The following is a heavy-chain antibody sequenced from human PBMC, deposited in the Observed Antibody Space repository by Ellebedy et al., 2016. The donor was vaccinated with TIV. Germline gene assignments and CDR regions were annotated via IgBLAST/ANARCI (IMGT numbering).Heavy chain of an antibody. Sequence: PGGSLRLSCAASGFTFSSHAMSWVRQAPGKGLEWVSVISNNADATYYAEPVKGRFTISRDNSKNTVYLQMNSLRAEDTALYYCARATRVAGSPNSLIDYWGQGILVTVSS. J-gene: IGHJ4*02. V-gene: IGHV3-23*01. CDR3: ARATRVAGSPNSLIDY. CDR2: ISNNADAT. D-gene: IGHD6-19*01. CDR1: GFTFSSHA.